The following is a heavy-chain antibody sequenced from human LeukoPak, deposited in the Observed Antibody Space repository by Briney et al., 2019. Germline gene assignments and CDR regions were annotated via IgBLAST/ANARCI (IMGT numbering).Heavy chain of an antibody. V-gene: IGHV4-30-4*01. J-gene: IGHJ4*02. Sequence: PSQTLSLTCTVSGGSISSGGYYWSWIRQPPGKGLEWIGYIYYSGSTYYNPSLKSRVTISVDTSKNQFSLKLSSVTAADTAVYYCAREPYYYGSSGYYYGYWGQGTLVTVSS. CDR2: IYYSGST. CDR3: AREPYYYGSSGYYYGY. CDR1: GGSISSGGYY. D-gene: IGHD3-22*01.